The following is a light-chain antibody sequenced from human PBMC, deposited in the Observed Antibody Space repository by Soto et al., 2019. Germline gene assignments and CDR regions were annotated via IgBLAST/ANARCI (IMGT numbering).Light chain of an antibody. V-gene: IGLV2-14*03. CDR2: EVS. J-gene: IGLJ2*01. CDR1: SSDVGSNNY. CDR3: SSYTTSVTLV. Sequence: QSALTQPASVSGSPGQSITISCTGTSSDVGSNNYVSWYQQHPGKAPKLIIYEVSNRPSGVSHRFSGSKSGNTASLTISGLQADDEASYLCSSYTTSVTLVFGGGTKLTVL.